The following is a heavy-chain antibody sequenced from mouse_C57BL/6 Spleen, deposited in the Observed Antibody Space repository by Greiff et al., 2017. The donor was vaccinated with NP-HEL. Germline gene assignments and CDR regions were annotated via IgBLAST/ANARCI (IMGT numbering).Heavy chain of an antibody. J-gene: IGHJ3*01. CDR3: AREGELPFAY. V-gene: IGHV1-82*01. Sequence: QVQLKESGPELVKPGASVKISCKASGYAFSSSWMNWVKQRPGKGLEWIGRIYPGDGDTNYNGKFKGKATLTADKSSSTAYMQLSSLTSEDSAVYFCAREGELPFAYWGQGTLVTVSA. CDR1: GYAFSSSW. CDR2: IYPGDGDT.